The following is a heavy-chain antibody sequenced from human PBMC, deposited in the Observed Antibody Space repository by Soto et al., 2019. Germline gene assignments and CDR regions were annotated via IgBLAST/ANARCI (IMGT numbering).Heavy chain of an antibody. J-gene: IGHJ4*02. Sequence: EVHLVESGGGLVKPGGSLRLSCAASGFTFSGYSMCWVRQAPGKGLEWVSSISPSSSYIYSADSVKGRFTISRDNAKNSLNLQMNSLRAEDTAVYYCASSQAGYSGDWGQGTLVTVSS. V-gene: IGHV3-21*01. CDR2: ISPSSSYI. CDR3: ASSQAGYSGD. CDR1: GFTFSGYS. D-gene: IGHD5-12*01.